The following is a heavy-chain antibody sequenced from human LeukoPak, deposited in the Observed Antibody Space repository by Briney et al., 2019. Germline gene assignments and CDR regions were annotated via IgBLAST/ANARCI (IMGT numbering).Heavy chain of an antibody. Sequence: PSETLSLTCTVSGASISRSSYYWGWVRQPPGKGLEWIGSIYYSGSTYYNPSLKGRVTISVDTSKNQFSLKLSSVTAADTALYYCATNLLGLRSTFDIWGQGTMVTVSS. D-gene: IGHD2-21*01. J-gene: IGHJ3*02. V-gene: IGHV4-39*01. CDR1: GASISRSSYY. CDR3: ATNLLGLRSTFDI. CDR2: IYYSGST.